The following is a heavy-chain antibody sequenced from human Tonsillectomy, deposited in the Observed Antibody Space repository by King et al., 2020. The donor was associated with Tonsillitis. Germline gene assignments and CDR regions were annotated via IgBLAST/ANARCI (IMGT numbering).Heavy chain of an antibody. CDR3: VRDQDL. Sequence: VQLVESGGGLFQPGGSLSLSCSGAGFTFSNHWMNWVRQAPGKGPGWGANINHDGRAKNYVDSVKGRFTISRDNSKNSLYRQMISLSVEDTAAYYCVRDQDLWGQGTLVTVSS. J-gene: IGHJ5*02. CDR2: INHDGRAK. CDR1: GFTFSNHW. V-gene: IGHV3-7*01.